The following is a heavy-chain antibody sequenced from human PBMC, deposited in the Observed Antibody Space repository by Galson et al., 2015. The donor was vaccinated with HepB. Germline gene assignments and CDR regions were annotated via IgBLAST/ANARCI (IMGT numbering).Heavy chain of an antibody. CDR3: ARVSQLGQYYYYYGMDV. CDR2: ISSSSSYI. V-gene: IGHV3-21*01. Sequence: SLRLSCAASGFTSSSYSMNWVRQAPGKGLEWVSSISSSSSYIYYADSVKGRFTISRDNAKNSLYLQMNSLRAEDTAVYYCARVSQLGQYYYYYGMDVWGQGTTVTVSS. D-gene: IGHD1/OR15-1a*01. CDR1: GFTSSSYS. J-gene: IGHJ6*02.